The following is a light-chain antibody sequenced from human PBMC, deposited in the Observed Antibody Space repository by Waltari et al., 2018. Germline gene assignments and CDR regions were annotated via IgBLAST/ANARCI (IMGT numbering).Light chain of an antibody. Sequence: QSVLTQPPSVSGAPGQRVTISCTGRSSNIGPGYHVHWYQQLPGTAPTLLTYGNSNRPSGVPDRFSGSKSGTSASLAITGLQAEDEADYYCQSYDSSLSGVVFGGGTKLTVL. V-gene: IGLV1-40*01. CDR2: GNS. CDR1: SSNIGPGYH. CDR3: QSYDSSLSGVV. J-gene: IGLJ2*01.